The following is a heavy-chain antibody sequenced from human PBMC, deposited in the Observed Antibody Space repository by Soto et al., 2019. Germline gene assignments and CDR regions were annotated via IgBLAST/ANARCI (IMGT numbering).Heavy chain of an antibody. Sequence: QVQLVQSGAEVKKPGASVRVSCKASGYSFTDYHIHWVRQAPGQGLEWLGRINPKSGGTSTAQKLPGWVTMTRDRSISTVYMELTRLRSDDTAVYFCARGHSTDCSNGVCSFFYNHEMDVWGQGTTVTVSS. J-gene: IGHJ6*02. CDR2: INPKSGGT. D-gene: IGHD2-8*01. V-gene: IGHV1-2*04. CDR1: GYSFTDYH. CDR3: ARGHSTDCSNGVCSFFYNHEMDV.